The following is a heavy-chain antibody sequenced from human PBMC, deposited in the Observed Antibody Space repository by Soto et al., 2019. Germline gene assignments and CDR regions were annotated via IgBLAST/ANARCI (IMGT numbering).Heavy chain of an antibody. CDR1: GFTFSSYS. CDR2: ISSSSSTI. Sequence: GGSLRLSCAASGFTFSSYSMNWVRQAPGKGLEWVSSISSSSSTIYYADSVKGRLTISRDNSKNTLYLQMNSLRGEDTAIYYCAKHEDSSGYNCFDYWGQGTLVTVSS. D-gene: IGHD3-22*01. J-gene: IGHJ4*02. V-gene: IGHV3-48*01. CDR3: AKHEDSSGYNCFDY.